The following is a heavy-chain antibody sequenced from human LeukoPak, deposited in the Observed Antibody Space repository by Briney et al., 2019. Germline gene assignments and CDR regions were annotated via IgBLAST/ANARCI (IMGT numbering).Heavy chain of an antibody. CDR3: ARGGKGRYDISPDY. V-gene: IGHV1-46*01. D-gene: IGHD3-9*01. CDR2: INPRGGST. CDR1: GYTFTSYY. Sequence: ASVKVSCKASGYTFTSYYMHWVRQAPGQGLECMGIINPRGGSTSYAQKFQGRSTMTRDMSTSTVYMELSSLRSEDTAVYYCARGGKGRYDISPDYWGQGTLVTVSS. J-gene: IGHJ4*02.